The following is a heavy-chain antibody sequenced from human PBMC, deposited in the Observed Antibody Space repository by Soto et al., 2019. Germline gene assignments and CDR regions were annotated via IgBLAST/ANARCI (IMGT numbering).Heavy chain of an antibody. V-gene: IGHV5-51*01. Sequence: GESLKISCKGSGYTFTRNWIGWVRQMPGKGLEWMGIIFPIDSDTRYSPSSQGRVTISADNSISTAYLQWSSLKASDTAIYYCATPGGRDFNAFDVWGQGTMVTVSS. D-gene: IGHD2-21*02. CDR3: ATPGGRDFNAFDV. CDR2: IFPIDSDT. CDR1: GYTFTRNW. J-gene: IGHJ3*01.